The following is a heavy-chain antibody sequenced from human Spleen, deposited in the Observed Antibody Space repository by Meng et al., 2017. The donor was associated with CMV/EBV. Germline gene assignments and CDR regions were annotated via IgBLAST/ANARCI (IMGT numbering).Heavy chain of an antibody. D-gene: IGHD6-13*01. CDR1: GFTFNIYG. CDR2: IWYDGSDK. CDR3: AREGDSSSWYKSDNYGMDV. V-gene: IGHV3-33*01. Sequence: GESLKISCAASGFTFNIYGMHWVRQAPGKGPEWVAVIWYDGSDKYYADSVKGRFTISRDNSNNTVHLQMNSLRAEDTAVYYCAREGDSSSWYKSDNYGMDVWGQGTTVTVSS. J-gene: IGHJ6*02.